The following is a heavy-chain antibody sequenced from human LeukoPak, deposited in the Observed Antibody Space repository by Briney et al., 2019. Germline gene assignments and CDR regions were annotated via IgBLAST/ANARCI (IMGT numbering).Heavy chain of an antibody. J-gene: IGHJ4*02. D-gene: IGHD4-23*01. V-gene: IGHV3-30-3*01. CDR1: GFTFSNYA. Sequence: AGGSLRLSCAASGFTFSNYAIHWVRQAPGKGLEWVAVISYDGSNKYYADSLKGRFTISRDNSKNTLYLQMNSLRAEDTAVYYCAMVTTMGSFDYWGQGTLVTVSS. CDR3: AMVTTMGSFDY. CDR2: ISYDGSNK.